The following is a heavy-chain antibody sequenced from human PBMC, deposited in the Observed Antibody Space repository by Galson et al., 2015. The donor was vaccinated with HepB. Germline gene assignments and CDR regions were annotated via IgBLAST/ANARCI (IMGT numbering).Heavy chain of an antibody. CDR3: ARAHDYGDYALGY. CDR1: GYTFTSYA. Sequence: SVKVSCKASGYTFTSYAMHWVRQAPGQRLEWMGWINAGNGNTKYSQKFQGRVTITRDTSTSTVYMELSSLRSEDTAVYYCARAHDYGDYALGYWGQGTLVTVSS. D-gene: IGHD4-17*01. CDR2: INAGNGNT. J-gene: IGHJ4*02. V-gene: IGHV1-3*01.